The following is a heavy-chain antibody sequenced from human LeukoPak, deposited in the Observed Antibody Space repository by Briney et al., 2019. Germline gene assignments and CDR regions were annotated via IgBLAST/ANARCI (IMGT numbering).Heavy chain of an antibody. CDR3: ARNQQLGGHSYYYYGMDV. CDR2: ISGGGVTT. Sequence: PGGSLRLSCVASGFTLIAYGMTWARQAPGKGLEWVSGISGGGVTTYYADSVKGRFTISRGNSKNTLYLQMNSLRAEDTAMYYCARNQQLGGHSYYYYGMDVWRQATTVTVSS. J-gene: IGHJ6*02. CDR1: GFTLIAYG. D-gene: IGHD6-13*01. V-gene: IGHV3-23*01.